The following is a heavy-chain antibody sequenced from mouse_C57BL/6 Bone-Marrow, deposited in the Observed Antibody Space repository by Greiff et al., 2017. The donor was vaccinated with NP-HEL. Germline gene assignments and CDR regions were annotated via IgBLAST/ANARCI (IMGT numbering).Heavy chain of an antibody. Sequence: EVQLVESGPELVKPGASVKISCKASGYSFTGYYMNWVKQSPEKSLEWIGEINPSTGGTTYNQKFKAKATLTVDKSSSTAYMQLKSLTSEDSAVYYCAAITTVVATYGYFDVWGTETTVTVSS. D-gene: IGHD1-1*01. CDR1: GYSFTGYY. V-gene: IGHV1-42*01. CDR2: INPSTGGT. J-gene: IGHJ1*03. CDR3: AAITTVVATYGYFDV.